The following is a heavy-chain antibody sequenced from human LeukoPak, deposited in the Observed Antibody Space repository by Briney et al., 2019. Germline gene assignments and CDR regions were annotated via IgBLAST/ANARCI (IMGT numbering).Heavy chain of an antibody. D-gene: IGHD2-2*01. V-gene: IGHV4-59*01. J-gene: IGHJ4*02. Sequence: SETLSLTCTVSGGSISSYYWSWIRQPPGKGLEWIGYIYYSGSTNYNPSLKGRVTISVDTSKNQFSLKLSSVTAADTAVYYCARDRCSSTSCSYFDYWGQGTLVTVSS. CDR3: ARDRCSSTSCSYFDY. CDR1: GGSISSYY. CDR2: IYYSGST.